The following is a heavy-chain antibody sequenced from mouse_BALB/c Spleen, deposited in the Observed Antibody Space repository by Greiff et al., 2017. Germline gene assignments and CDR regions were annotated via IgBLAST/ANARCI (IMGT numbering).Heavy chain of an antibody. D-gene: IGHD2-1*01. CDR1: GFTFSSYT. Sequence: EVKLMESGGGLVKPGGSLKLSCAASGFTFSSYTMSWVRQTPEKRLEWVATISSGGGNTYYPDSVKGRFTISRDNAKNNLYLQMSSLRSEDTALYYCARSLYGNYLNHWGQGTLVTVSA. V-gene: IGHV5-9*03. J-gene: IGHJ3*01. CDR2: ISSGGGNT. CDR3: ARSLYGNYLNH.